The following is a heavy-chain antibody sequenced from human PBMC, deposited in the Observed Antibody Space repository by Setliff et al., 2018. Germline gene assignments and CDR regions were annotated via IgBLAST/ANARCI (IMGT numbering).Heavy chain of an antibody. Sequence: PGGSLRLSCAASGLSFRDHFMDWVRQAPGKGLEWLGRTRNKALNYATEYAASVKGRFTISRDDSTNSFCLLMDSLKTEDTAVYYCVRGGSAPSSYQYPLDVWGQGTTVTVSS. V-gene: IGHV3-72*01. CDR1: GLSFRDHF. CDR2: TRNKALNYAT. CDR3: VRGGSAPSSYQYPLDV. J-gene: IGHJ6*02. D-gene: IGHD1-26*01.